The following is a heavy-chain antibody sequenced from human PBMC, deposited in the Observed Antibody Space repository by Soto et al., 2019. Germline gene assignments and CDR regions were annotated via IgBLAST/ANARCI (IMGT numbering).Heavy chain of an antibody. CDR3: ARELQVGRGKVDV. CDR2: IYTRWST. D-gene: IGHD1-1*01. V-gene: IGHV4-4*07. CDR1: GGSISSYY. Sequence: PSETLSLTCTVSGGSISSYYWSWIRQPAGKGLEWIGRIYTRWSTNYNPSLKSRVTMSVDTSKNQFSLKLSSVTAADTAVYYCARELQVGRGKVDVWGQGTTATVSS. J-gene: IGHJ6*02.